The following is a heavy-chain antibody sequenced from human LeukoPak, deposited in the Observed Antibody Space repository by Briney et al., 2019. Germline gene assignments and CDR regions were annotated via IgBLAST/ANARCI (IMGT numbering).Heavy chain of an antibody. CDR3: ARPGGNSYYYHGMDV. J-gene: IGHJ6*02. Sequence: GGSLRLSCAASGFTVSSNYMSWVRQAPGKGLEWVSIIYTGGSTYYADSVMGRFTISRDNSKNTLYLHMNSLRAEDTAVYYCARPGGNSYYYHGMDVWGQGTTVTVSS. CDR1: GFTVSSNY. CDR2: IYTGGST. V-gene: IGHV3-66*01. D-gene: IGHD3-10*01.